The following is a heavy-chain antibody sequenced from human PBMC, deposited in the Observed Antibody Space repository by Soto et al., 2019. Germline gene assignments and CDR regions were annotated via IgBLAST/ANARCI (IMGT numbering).Heavy chain of an antibody. CDR1: GGSFSAYA. Sequence: SETLSPPWAVYGGSFSAYASTWIRQPPGTGLEWIGEINNSGSSNYNPSLKSRVTISLDTSKNQFSLKLTSVTGADTAVYYCARLPSSGINPPFDSWRQGILVTV. CDR3: ARLPSSGINPPFDS. D-gene: IGHD3-22*01. V-gene: IGHV4-34*01. J-gene: IGHJ4*02. CDR2: INNSGSS.